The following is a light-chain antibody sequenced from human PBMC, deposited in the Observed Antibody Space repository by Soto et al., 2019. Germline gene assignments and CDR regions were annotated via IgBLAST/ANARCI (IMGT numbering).Light chain of an antibody. V-gene: IGKV3-15*01. CDR1: QSVSSN. CDR2: GAS. J-gene: IGKJ1*01. Sequence: EILMTQSPATLSLSPGERATLSCRASQSVSSNLVWYQQKPGQAPRLLIYGASTRSTGIPARISGSGSGTEFTLTISSLQSEDFAVYYCQQYNNWPPCTFGQGTKVEIK. CDR3: QQYNNWPPCT.